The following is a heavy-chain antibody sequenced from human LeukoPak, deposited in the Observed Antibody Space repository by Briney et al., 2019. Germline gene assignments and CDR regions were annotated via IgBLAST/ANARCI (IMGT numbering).Heavy chain of an antibody. CDR2: IKQDGSEK. Sequence: GGSLRLSCAASGFGFSNYWMYWVRQAPGKGLEWVANIKQDGSEKYYVDSVRGRFTISRDNAKNSLSLQMNSLRAEDTAVYYCASNYGVWGQGTLVTVSS. CDR3: ASNYGV. CDR1: GFGFSNYW. D-gene: IGHD4-11*01. V-gene: IGHV3-7*03. J-gene: IGHJ4*02.